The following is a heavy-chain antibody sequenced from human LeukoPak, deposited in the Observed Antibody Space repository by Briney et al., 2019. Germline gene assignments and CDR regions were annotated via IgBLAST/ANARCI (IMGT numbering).Heavy chain of an antibody. CDR2: IYYSGST. J-gene: IGHJ4*02. CDR3: ARGDSNFDY. D-gene: IGHD4-11*01. CDR1: GGSISSGDYY. Sequence: EPSETLSLTCTVSGGSISSGDYYWSWIRQPPGKGLEWIGYIYYSGSTYYNPSLKSRVAITVDTSKNQFSLKLSSVTAADTAVYYCARGDSNFDYWGQGTLVTVSS. V-gene: IGHV4-30-4*01.